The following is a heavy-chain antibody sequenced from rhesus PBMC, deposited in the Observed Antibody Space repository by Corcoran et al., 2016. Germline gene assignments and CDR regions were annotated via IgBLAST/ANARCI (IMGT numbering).Heavy chain of an antibody. CDR2: IYGSGTST. J-gene: IGHJ4*01. CDR1: GGSISSNY. V-gene: IGHV4-169*01. Sequence: QLQLQESGPGLVKPSETLSVTCAVSGGSISSNYWSWIRQPPGKGLEWIGRIYGSGTSTNYNPSLKSRVTLSVDTSKNQLSLKLSSVTAADTAVYYCARHRGGAWYFDYWGQGVLVTVSS. CDR3: ARHRGGAWYFDY.